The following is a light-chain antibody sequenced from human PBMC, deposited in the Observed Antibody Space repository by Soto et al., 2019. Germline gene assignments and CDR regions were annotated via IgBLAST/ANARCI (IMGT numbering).Light chain of an antibody. CDR2: GAS. V-gene: IGKV3-20*01. CDR1: QSVSSSY. J-gene: IGKJ2*01. Sequence: EIVWTQSPGTLSLSPGERATLSCRASQSVSSSYLAWYQQKPGQAPRLLIYGASNRSTGLPDRFSGCGSGTYFPLTISRLEPDDFAVYYCQQYGSSPPYTFGQGTKLEIK. CDR3: QQYGSSPPYT.